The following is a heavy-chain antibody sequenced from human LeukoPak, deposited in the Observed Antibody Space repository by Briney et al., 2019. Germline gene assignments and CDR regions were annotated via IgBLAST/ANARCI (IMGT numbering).Heavy chain of an antibody. CDR1: GGSISSYY. J-gene: IGHJ3*02. D-gene: IGHD4-23*01. CDR3: AREGTTVVTPSHAFDI. Sequence: SEALSLTCTVSGGSISSYYWSWIRQPPGKGLEWIGYIYYSGSTNYNPSLKSRVTISVDTSKNQFSLKLSSVTAADTAVYYCAREGTTVVTPSHAFDIWGQGTMVTVSS. CDR2: IYYSGST. V-gene: IGHV4-59*01.